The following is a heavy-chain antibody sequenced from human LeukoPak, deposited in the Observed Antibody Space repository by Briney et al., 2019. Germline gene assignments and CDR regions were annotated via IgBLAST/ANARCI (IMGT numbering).Heavy chain of an antibody. J-gene: IGHJ5*02. CDR2: INHSGST. CDR3: ARLGYCSSTSCFFKWFDP. V-gene: IGHV4-34*01. CDR1: GGSFSGYY. D-gene: IGHD2-2*01. Sequence: SGTLSLTCAVYGGSFSGYYWSWIRQPPGKGLEWIGEINHSGSTNYNPSLKSRVTISVDTSKNQFSLKLSSVTAADTAVYYCARLGYCSSTSCFFKWFDPWGQGTLVTVSS.